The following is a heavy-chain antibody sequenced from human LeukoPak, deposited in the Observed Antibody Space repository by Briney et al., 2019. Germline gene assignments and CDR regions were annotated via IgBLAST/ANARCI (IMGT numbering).Heavy chain of an antibody. Sequence: SETLSLTCAVSGGSISSSSSICWTWVRQPPGEGLEWIGEIYHNGATNYNPSLKSRVTMLLDKSKNQFFLKLNSVSAADTAVYYCARNGGNSDYDYWGQGTLVTVSA. CDR1: GGSISSSSSIC. V-gene: IGHV4-4*02. CDR3: ARNGGNSDYDY. D-gene: IGHD4-23*01. J-gene: IGHJ4*02. CDR2: IYHNGAT.